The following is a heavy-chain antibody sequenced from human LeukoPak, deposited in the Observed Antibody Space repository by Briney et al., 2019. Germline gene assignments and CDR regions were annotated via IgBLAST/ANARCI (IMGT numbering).Heavy chain of an antibody. CDR1: GYSFTSYW. CDR3: ARMVVGASDSYYYYYYMDV. J-gene: IGHJ6*03. CDR2: IYPGDSDT. Sequence: GESLKISCKGSGYSFTSYWIGWVRQMPGKGLEWMGIIYPGDSDTRYSPSFQGQVTISADKSISTAYLQWSSLKASDTAMYYCARMVVGASDSYYYYYYMDVWGKGTTVTVSS. D-gene: IGHD1-26*01. V-gene: IGHV5-51*01.